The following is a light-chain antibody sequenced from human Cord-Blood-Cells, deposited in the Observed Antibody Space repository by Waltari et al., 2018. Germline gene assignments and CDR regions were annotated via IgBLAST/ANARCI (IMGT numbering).Light chain of an antibody. V-gene: IGLV3-19*01. Sequence: SSELTQDPAVSVALGQTVRITCQGASLRIHYASWYQQKPGQAPVLVIYGKNNRPSGIPDRFSGSSSGNTASLTITGAQAEDEADYYCNSRDSSGNHYVFGTGTKVTVL. J-gene: IGLJ1*01. CDR3: NSRDSSGNHYV. CDR1: SLRIHY. CDR2: GKN.